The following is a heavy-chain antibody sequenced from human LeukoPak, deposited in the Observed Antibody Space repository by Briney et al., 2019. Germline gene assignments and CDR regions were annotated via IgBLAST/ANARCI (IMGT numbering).Heavy chain of an antibody. CDR1: GVTVSSNY. D-gene: IGHD3-16*01. CDR2: VSSGGST. Sequence: GVSLCLSCTASGVTVSSNYMTWVRQAPGKGLEWVSVVSSGGSTYYADSVKGRFTISRDNSMNTLFLQMNSLRAEDTAVYYCATLSDFWGQGTLVTVSS. V-gene: IGHV3-53*01. J-gene: IGHJ1*01. CDR3: ATLSDF.